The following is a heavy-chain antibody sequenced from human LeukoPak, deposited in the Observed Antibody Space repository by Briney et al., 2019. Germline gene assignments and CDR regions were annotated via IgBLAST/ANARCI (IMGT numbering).Heavy chain of an antibody. CDR3: AREMTTRAADAFDI. CDR2: INTDGSST. J-gene: IGHJ3*02. Sequence: GGSLRLSCAASGFTFSSYWMHWVRQAPGKGLVWVSRINTDGSSTSYADSVKGRFTISRDNAKNTLYLQMNSLTVEDTAVYYCAREMTTRAADAFDIWGQGTMVIVSS. V-gene: IGHV3-74*01. CDR1: GFTFSSYW. D-gene: IGHD4-17*01.